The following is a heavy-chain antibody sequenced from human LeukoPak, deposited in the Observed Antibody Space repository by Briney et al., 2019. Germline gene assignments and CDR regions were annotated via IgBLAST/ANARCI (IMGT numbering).Heavy chain of an antibody. CDR3: ARAHDHYYDSSGYYSRRGNNAFDP. J-gene: IGHJ5*02. CDR2: INSHGSTT. V-gene: IGHV3-74*01. CDR1: GFTFSSYW. D-gene: IGHD3-22*01. Sequence: GGSLRLSCAASGFTFSSYWMHWVRQPPGKGLVWVSCINSHGSTTSYADSVKGRFTISRDNAKNTVYLQLNSLRAEDTAVYYCARAHDHYYDSSGYYSRRGNNAFDPWGQGTLVTVSS.